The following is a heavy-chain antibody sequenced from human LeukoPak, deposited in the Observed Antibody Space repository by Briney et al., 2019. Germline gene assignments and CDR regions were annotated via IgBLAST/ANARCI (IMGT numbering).Heavy chain of an antibody. CDR3: ARDQGGLRFLEWDFYYYYYMDV. V-gene: IGHV3-7*01. Sequence: GGSLRLSCAASGFTFSTYNMNWVRQAPGKGLEWVANIKQDGSEKYYVDSVKGRFTISRDNAKNSLYLQMNSLRAEDTAVYYCARDQGGLRFLEWDFYYYYYMDVWGKGTTVTVSS. D-gene: IGHD3-3*01. J-gene: IGHJ6*03. CDR2: IKQDGSEK. CDR1: GFTFSTYN.